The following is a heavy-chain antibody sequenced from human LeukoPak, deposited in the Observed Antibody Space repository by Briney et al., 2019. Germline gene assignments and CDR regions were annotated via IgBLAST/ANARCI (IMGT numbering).Heavy chain of an antibody. CDR2: IKQDGSEK. CDR1: GFTFSSYW. Sequence: GGSLRLSCAASGFTFSSYWMSWVRQAPGKGLEWVANIKQDGSEKDYVDSVKGRFTISSDNAKNSLYLQMNSLRAEDTAVYYCARVRGGYCSSTSCSHGMDYWGQGTPVTVSS. V-gene: IGHV3-7*01. CDR3: ARVRGGYCSSTSCSHGMDY. J-gene: IGHJ4*02. D-gene: IGHD2-2*01.